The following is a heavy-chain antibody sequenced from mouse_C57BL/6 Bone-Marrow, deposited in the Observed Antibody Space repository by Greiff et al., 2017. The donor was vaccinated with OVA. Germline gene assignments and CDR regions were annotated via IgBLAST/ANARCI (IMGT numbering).Heavy chain of an antibody. CDR3: ARRAEGAYDYDGEDFDY. D-gene: IGHD2-4*01. CDR2: IYWDDDK. CDR1: GFSLSTSGMG. J-gene: IGHJ2*01. V-gene: IGHV8-12*01. Sequence: QVQLKESGPGILQSSQTLSLTCSFSGFSLSTSGMGVSWIRQPSGMGLEWLAHIYWDDDKRYNPSLKSRPTISKAISRNQVVLKVTRVDTADTATYYCARRAEGAYDYDGEDFDYWGQGTTLTVSS.